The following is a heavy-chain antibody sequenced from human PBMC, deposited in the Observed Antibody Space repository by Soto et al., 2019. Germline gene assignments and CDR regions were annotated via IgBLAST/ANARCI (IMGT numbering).Heavy chain of an antibody. CDR3: ARDRLIAVTGLLRN. J-gene: IGHJ4*02. CDR1: GYPFTSYG. D-gene: IGHD2-21*02. Sequence: QVQLVQSGAEVKKPGASVKVSCKTSGYPFTSYGINWVRQAPGQGPEWMGWISAYNDKTIYTQKFQGRVTMTTDTSTSTAYRELRSLISDDTAVYYCARDRLIAVTGLLRNWGQGTLVTVSS. V-gene: IGHV1-18*01. CDR2: ISAYNDKT.